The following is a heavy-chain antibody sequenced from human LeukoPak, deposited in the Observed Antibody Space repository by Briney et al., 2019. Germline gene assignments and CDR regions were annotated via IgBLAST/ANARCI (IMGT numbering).Heavy chain of an antibody. D-gene: IGHD2-15*01. CDR3: ARDGAGWVVSDNWFDP. V-gene: IGHV4-4*07. J-gene: IGHJ5*02. CDR1: GGSISSYY. Sequence: SETLSLTCTVSGGSISSYYWSWIRQPAGKGLEWIGRIYTSGSTNYNPSLKSRVTMSVDTSKNQFSLKLSSVTAADAAVYYCARDGAGWVVSDNWFDPWGQGALVTVSS. CDR2: IYTSGST.